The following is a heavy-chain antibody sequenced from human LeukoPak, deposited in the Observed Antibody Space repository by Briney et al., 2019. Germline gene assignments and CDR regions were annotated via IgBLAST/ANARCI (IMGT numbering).Heavy chain of an antibody. CDR2: ISGSGGTA. J-gene: IGHJ4*02. CDR1: GFTFSIYA. Sequence: GGSLRLSCAASGFTFSIYAMSWVRQAPGKGLEWVSAISGSGGTAYYADSVKGRFTISRDNSKNTLYLQMNSLRAEDTAVYYCAKDPLAIPSHLDYWGQGTLVTVSS. D-gene: IGHD2-2*02. CDR3: AKDPLAIPSHLDY. V-gene: IGHV3-23*01.